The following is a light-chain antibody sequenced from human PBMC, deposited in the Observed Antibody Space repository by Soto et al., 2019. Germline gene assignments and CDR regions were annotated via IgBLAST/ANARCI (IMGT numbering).Light chain of an antibody. Sequence: EIVLTQSPGTLSLSPGERATLSCRASHTISSSYLAWYQQKPGQAPRLLMYGISRRATGIPDRFSGSGSGTDFTHTTTRLEPEDFAVYYCQQYVTSSPRTFGQGTKV. J-gene: IGKJ1*01. CDR2: GIS. CDR3: QQYVTSSPRT. V-gene: IGKV3-20*01. CDR1: HTISSSY.